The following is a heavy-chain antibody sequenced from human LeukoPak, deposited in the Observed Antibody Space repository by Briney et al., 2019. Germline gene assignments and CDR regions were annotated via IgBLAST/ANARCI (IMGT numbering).Heavy chain of an antibody. D-gene: IGHD3-3*01. Sequence: ASVKVSCKASGYTFTSYAMNWVRQAPGQGLEWMGWIDTNTGNPTYAQGFTGRFVFSLDTSVSTAYLQISSLKAEDTAVYYCAREAILLLEWLLYGWFDPWGQGTLVTVSS. V-gene: IGHV7-4-1*02. CDR3: AREAILLLEWLLYGWFDP. CDR2: IDTNTGNP. J-gene: IGHJ5*02. CDR1: GYTFTSYA.